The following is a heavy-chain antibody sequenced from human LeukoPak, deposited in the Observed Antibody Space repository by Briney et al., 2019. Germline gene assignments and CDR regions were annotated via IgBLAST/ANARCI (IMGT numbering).Heavy chain of an antibody. J-gene: IGHJ4*02. CDR2: IIPIFGTA. CDR3: ARDQRWFGESPDY. Sequence: ASVKVSCKASGGTFSSYAISWVRQAPGQGLEWMGGIIPIFGTANYAQKFQGRVTITADESTSTAYMELSSLRSEDTAVYYCARDQRWFGESPDYWGQGTLVTVSS. V-gene: IGHV1-69*13. D-gene: IGHD3-10*01. CDR1: GGTFSSYA.